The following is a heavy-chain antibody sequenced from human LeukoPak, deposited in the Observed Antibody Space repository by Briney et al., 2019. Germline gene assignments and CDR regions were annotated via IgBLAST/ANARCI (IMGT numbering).Heavy chain of an antibody. Sequence: GGSLRLSCAASGFTFSSYEMNWVRQAPGKGLEWVSYISSSGSTIYYADSVKGRFTISRDNAKNSLYQQMNSLRAEDTAVYYCAREGVGATSDYWGQGTLVTVSS. J-gene: IGHJ4*02. CDR1: GFTFSSYE. V-gene: IGHV3-48*03. D-gene: IGHD1-26*01. CDR3: AREGVGATSDY. CDR2: ISSSGSTI.